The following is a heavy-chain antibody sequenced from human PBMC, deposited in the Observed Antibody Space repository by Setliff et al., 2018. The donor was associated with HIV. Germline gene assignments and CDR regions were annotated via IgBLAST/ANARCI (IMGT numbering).Heavy chain of an antibody. J-gene: IGHJ6*02. CDR3: ARGGWSGGGPLHYSYYYLDV. CDR2: LISMFKIP. V-gene: IGHV1-69*13. D-gene: IGHD2-15*01. Sequence: SVKVSCKTSGGTFRSQAISWVRQAPGQGLEWMGGLISMFKIPQIAQKFQGRVTITADESTSTAYMGLRSLTSEDTSVYYCARGGWSGGGPLHYSYYYLDVWGQGTAVTVSS. CDR1: GGTFRSQA.